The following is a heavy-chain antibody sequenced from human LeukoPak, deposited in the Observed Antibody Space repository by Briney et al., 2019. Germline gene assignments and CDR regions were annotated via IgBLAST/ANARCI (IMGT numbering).Heavy chain of an antibody. J-gene: IGHJ4*02. CDR2: ITGSSRYI. V-gene: IGHV3-21*01. Sequence: GGSLRLSCAASGFSFSDYSMNWVRQAPGKGLEWVSSITGSSRYIYYADSVKGRFTISRDNSKNTLYLQMNSLRAEDTAVYYCARILDSAWGELGYWGQGTLVTVSS. CDR3: ARILDSAWGELGY. CDR1: GFSFSDYS. D-gene: IGHD6-19*01.